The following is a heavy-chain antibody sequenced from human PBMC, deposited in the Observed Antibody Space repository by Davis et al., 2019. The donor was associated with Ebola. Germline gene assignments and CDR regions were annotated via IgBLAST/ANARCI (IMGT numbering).Heavy chain of an antibody. CDR1: GFTFSSYW. CDR3: ARVATDWFDP. CDR2: INGDATIT. J-gene: IGHJ5*02. Sequence: PGGSLRLSCAASGFTFSSYWMHWVRQTPGTGLVWVSNINGDATITNYADSVKGRFTISRDNAKNTLYLQMNSLRVEDGGLYFCARVATDWFDPWGQGTLVTVSS. V-gene: IGHV3-74*01.